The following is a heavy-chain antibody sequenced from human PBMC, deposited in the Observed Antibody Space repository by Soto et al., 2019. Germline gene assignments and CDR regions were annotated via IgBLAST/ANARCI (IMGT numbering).Heavy chain of an antibody. CDR2: MYYSGST. V-gene: IGHV4-59*01. J-gene: IGHJ4*02. Sequence: SETLSLTCTVSGGSISSYYWSWIRQPPGKGLEWIGYMYYSGSTNYNPSLKSRVTISLDTSKNQFSLKLSSVTAADTAVYYCARAGATTLSDYWGQGTLVTVSS. CDR3: ARAGATTLSDY. CDR1: GGSISSYY. D-gene: IGHD1-26*01.